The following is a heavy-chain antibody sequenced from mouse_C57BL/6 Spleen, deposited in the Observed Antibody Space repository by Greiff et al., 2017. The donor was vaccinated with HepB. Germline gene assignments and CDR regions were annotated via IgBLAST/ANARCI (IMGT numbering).Heavy chain of an antibody. Sequence: QVQLQQSGAELVRPGASVKLSCKASGYTFTDYYINWVKQRPGQGLEWIARIYPGSGNTYYNEKFKGKATLTAEKSSSTAYMQLSSLTSEDSAVYFCAREYSNDEGGDMDYWGQGTSVTVSS. CDR1: GYTFTDYY. CDR2: IYPGSGNT. D-gene: IGHD2-12*01. V-gene: IGHV1-76*01. J-gene: IGHJ4*01. CDR3: AREYSNDEGGDMDY.